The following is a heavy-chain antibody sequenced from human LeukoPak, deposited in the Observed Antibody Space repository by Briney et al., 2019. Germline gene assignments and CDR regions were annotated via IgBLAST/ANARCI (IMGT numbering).Heavy chain of an antibody. V-gene: IGHV4-4*07. CDR1: GGSISSYY. CDR2: IYTSGST. J-gene: IGHJ4*02. CDR3: ASSYYDFWSGYYRFDY. Sequence: PSETLSLTCTVSGGSISSYYWSWIRQPAGKGLEWIGRIYTSGSTNYNPSLKSRVTMSVDTSKNQFSLKLSSVTAADTAVYYCASSYYDFWSGYYRFDYWGQGTLVTVSS. D-gene: IGHD3-3*01.